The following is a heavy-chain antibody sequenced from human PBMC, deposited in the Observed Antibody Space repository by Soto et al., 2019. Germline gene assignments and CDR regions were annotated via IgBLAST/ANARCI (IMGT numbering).Heavy chain of an antibody. V-gene: IGHV1-18*04. CDR2: ITAYNGNR. Sequence: QIQLLQSGTEVGKPGASVMVSCKSSGYTFRNYGIKWVRQAPGQGLEWEGWITAYNGNRHHAEKFQGRVTMTTDTSTSTTYMELRSLTSDDTAVYYCARDAQSKAVAADESSDYWGQGTLVTVSP. CDR3: ARDAQSKAVAADESSDY. D-gene: IGHD6-19*01. CDR1: GYTFRNYG. J-gene: IGHJ4*02.